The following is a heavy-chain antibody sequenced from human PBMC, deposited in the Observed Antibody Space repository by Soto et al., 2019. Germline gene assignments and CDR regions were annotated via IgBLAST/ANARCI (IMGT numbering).Heavy chain of an antibody. CDR1: GFTFSSYS. D-gene: IGHD2-21*02. CDR3: ARDRQYCGGDCYGTLYYFDY. J-gene: IGHJ4*02. Sequence: EVQLVESGGGLVKPGGSLRLSCAASGFTFSSYSMNWVRQAPGKGLEWVSSISSSSSYIYYADSVKGRFTISRDNAKNSLYLQMNSLRAEDTAVYYCARDRQYCGGDCYGTLYYFDYWGQGTLVTVSS. V-gene: IGHV3-21*01. CDR2: ISSSSSYI.